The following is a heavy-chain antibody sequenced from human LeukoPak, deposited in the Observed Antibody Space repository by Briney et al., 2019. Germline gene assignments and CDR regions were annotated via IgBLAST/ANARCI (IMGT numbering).Heavy chain of an antibody. Sequence: PGGSLRLSCAASGFTLSCYWIHWVRQAPGEGLVWVSRINPDGSRTDYADSVKGRFTISRDNTKNTVDLQMNSLRAEDTAVYYCARDFEAPSNCWGQGTLVTVSS. V-gene: IGHV3-74*01. CDR2: INPDGSRT. J-gene: IGHJ4*02. D-gene: IGHD3-9*01. CDR3: ARDFEAPSNC. CDR1: GFTLSCYW.